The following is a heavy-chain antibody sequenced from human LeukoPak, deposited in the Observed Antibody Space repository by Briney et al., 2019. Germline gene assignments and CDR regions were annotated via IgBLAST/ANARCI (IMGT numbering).Heavy chain of an antibody. V-gene: IGHV3-23*01. J-gene: IGHJ4*02. D-gene: IGHD2-2*01. CDR3: AKDRLYCSSTSCYYNY. CDR1: GFTFSNYA. Sequence: PGGSLRLSCAASGFTFSNYAMSWVRQAPGKGLEWVSAVSVSGGSTYYADSVKGRFTTSRDNSKNTLYLQMDSLRPEDTAVYYCAKDRLYCSSTSCYYNYWGQGTLVTVSS. CDR2: VSVSGGST.